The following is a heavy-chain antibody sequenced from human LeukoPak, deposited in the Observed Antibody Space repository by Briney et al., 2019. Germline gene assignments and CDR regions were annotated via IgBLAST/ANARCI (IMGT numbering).Heavy chain of an antibody. CDR3: ARLHDYDSSGYGTPLYGL. D-gene: IGHD3-22*01. CDR1: GGSISSYY. CDR2: IYYSGST. Sequence: PSETLSLTCTVSGGSISSYYWSWIRQPPGKGLEWIGYIYYSGSTNYNPSLKSRVTISVDTSKNQFSLKLSSVTAADTAVYYCARLHDYDSSGYGTPLYGLWGQGTLVTVSS. J-gene: IGHJ4*02. V-gene: IGHV4-59*08.